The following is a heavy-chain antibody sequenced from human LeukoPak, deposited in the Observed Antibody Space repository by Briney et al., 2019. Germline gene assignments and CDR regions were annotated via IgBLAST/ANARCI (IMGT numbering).Heavy chain of an antibody. V-gene: IGHV3-48*01. Sequence: GGSLRLSCAVFGFTFSSYSMNWVRQAPGKGLEWVSYISSRSSTTYYADSVKGRFTISRDNAKNSLFLQMNSLRAEDTAVYYCARDSGVGASVRNWFDPWGQGTLVTVSS. D-gene: IGHD1-26*01. CDR1: GFTFSSYS. CDR2: ISSRSSTT. J-gene: IGHJ5*02. CDR3: ARDSGVGASVRNWFDP.